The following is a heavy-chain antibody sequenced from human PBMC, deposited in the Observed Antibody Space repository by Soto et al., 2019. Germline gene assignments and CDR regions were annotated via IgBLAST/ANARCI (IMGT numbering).Heavy chain of an antibody. D-gene: IGHD3-9*01. CDR2: TYYRSKWYN. CDR3: ARSILRYFDWPTKGYYYYYMDV. V-gene: IGHV6-1*01. Sequence: SQTLSLTCAISGDSVSSNSAAWNWIRQSPSRGLEWLGRTYYRSKWYNDYAVSVKSRITINPDTSKNQFSLQLNSVTPEDTAVYYCARSILRYFDWPTKGYYYYYMDVRAKRTTVTVSS. J-gene: IGHJ6*03. CDR1: GDSVSSNSAA.